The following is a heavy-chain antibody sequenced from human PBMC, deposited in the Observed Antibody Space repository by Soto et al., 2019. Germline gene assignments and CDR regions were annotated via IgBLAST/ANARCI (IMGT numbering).Heavy chain of an antibody. CDR2: ISSSSTI. CDR1: GFTFSSYS. J-gene: IGHJ5*02. V-gene: IGHV3-48*01. CDR3: ARYSSSWYSNWFDP. Sequence: GGSLRLSCAASGFTFSSYSMNWVRQAPGKGLEWVSYISSSSTIYYADSVKGRFTISRDNAKNSLYLQMNSLRAEDTAVYYCARYSSSWYSNWFDPWGQGTLVTVSS. D-gene: IGHD6-13*01.